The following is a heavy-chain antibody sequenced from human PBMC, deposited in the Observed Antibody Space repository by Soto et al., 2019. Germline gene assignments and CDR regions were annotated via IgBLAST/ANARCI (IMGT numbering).Heavy chain of an antibody. CDR1: GGSISSGDYY. CDR3: ASHDYAHYVIDV. J-gene: IGHJ6*02. Sequence: QVQLQEAGPGLVKPSQTLSLTCTVSGGSISSGDYYWRSIGQPPAKGLEWIGNIYESGSTYYNPSLKSRVNISLDKCKNQFSLKLNSVTAADTAVYYCASHDYAHYVIDVWGQETNDTV. V-gene: IGHV4-30-4*01. D-gene: IGHD4-17*01. CDR2: IYESGST.